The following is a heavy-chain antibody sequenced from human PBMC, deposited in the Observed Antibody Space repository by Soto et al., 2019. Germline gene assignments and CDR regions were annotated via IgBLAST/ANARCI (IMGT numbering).Heavy chain of an antibody. V-gene: IGHV4-59*08. CDR2: IYYSGST. D-gene: IGHD3-22*01. CDR3: ARTYDGSGPNSGGYGFDI. Sequence: PSQTLSLTCTVPGGSISNYYWSCIRQPPETGLEWIGYIYYSGSTNYDPSLKSRVTISVDTSKNQFSLNLSSVTAADTAVYYCARTYDGSGPNSGGYGFDIWGQGPMVTVS. CDR1: GGSISNYY. J-gene: IGHJ3*02.